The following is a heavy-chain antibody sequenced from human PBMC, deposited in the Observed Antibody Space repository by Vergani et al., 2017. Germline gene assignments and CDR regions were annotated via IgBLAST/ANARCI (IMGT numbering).Heavy chain of an antibody. V-gene: IGHV4-59*08. CDR2: IYYSGST. D-gene: IGHD5-12*01. Sequence: QVQLQESDPGLVKPSETLSLTCTVSGGSISSYYWSWIRQPPGKGLEWIGYIYYSGSTNYNPSLKSRVTISVDTSKNQFSLKLSSVTAADTAVYYCARAVSGYDFGAIDYWGQGTLVTVSS. J-gene: IGHJ4*02. CDR1: GGSISSYY. CDR3: ARAVSGYDFGAIDY.